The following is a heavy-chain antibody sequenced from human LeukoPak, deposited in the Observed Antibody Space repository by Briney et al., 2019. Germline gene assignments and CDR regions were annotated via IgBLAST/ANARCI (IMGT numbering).Heavy chain of an antibody. CDR1: GFTVSSNY. D-gene: IGHD4/OR15-4a*01. V-gene: IGHV3-53*01. CDR2: IYSDNT. Sequence: GGSLRLSCTVSGFTVSSNYMSWVRQAPGKGLEWGSFIYSDNTHYSNTVKGRFTISRDNSKNTLYLQMTSLRAEDTAVYYCARRAGAYSHPYDYWGQGTLVTVSS. J-gene: IGHJ4*02. CDR3: ARRAGAYSHPYDY.